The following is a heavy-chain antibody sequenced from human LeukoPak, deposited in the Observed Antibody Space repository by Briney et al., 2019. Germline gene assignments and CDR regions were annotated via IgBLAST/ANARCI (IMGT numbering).Heavy chain of an antibody. CDR3: ARGGYCGGDCYFYY. D-gene: IGHD2-21*02. Sequence: SETLSLTCTVSGGSISSGSYYWSWIRQPAGNGLEWIGRIYTSGSTNYNPSLKSRVTISVDTSKNQFSLKLSSVTAADTAVYYCARGGYCGGDCYFYYWGQGTLVTVSS. CDR2: IYTSGST. CDR1: GGSISSGSYY. V-gene: IGHV4-61*02. J-gene: IGHJ4*02.